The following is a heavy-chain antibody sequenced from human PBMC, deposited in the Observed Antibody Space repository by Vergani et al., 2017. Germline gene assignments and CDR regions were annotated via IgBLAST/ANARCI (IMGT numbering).Heavy chain of an antibody. J-gene: IGHJ5*01. CDR3: ARARCIETCYMSNWLDS. CDR2: ISWTSSSI. V-gene: IGHV3-48*01. D-gene: IGHD3-9*01. Sequence: EVQLVESGGGLVQPGGSLRLSCAASGFTFSTYSMNWVRQAPGKGLEWVSYISWTSSSIYYADSVKGRFTISRDNAKNSLYLQMNSLRAEDTAVYYCARARCIETCYMSNWLDSWGQGTLVTVSS. CDR1: GFTFSTYS.